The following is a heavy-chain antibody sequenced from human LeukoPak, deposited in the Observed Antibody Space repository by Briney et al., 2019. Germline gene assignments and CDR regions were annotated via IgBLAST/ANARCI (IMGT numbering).Heavy chain of an antibody. CDR2: IYYSGST. Sequence: PSETLSLTCTVSGGSISSYYWSWIRQPPGKGLEWIGYIYYSGSTNYNPSLKSRVTISVDTSKNQFSLKLSSVTAADTAVYYCASRIAAAGSYYCYMDVWGKGTTVTVSS. D-gene: IGHD6-13*01. CDR3: ASRIAAAGSYYCYMDV. V-gene: IGHV4-59*12. J-gene: IGHJ6*03. CDR1: GGSISSYY.